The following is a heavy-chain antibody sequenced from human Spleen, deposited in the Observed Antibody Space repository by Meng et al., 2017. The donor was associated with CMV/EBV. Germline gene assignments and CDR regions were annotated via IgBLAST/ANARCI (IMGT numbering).Heavy chain of an antibody. Sequence: GESLKISCAASGFTFRSYAVHWVRQAPGRGLEWLTVVSYDGTNKYYADSVKGRFTISRDNSKNTLYLQMNSLRAEDTAVYYCAKEWAPHEHFDYWGQGTLVTVSS. J-gene: IGHJ4*02. CDR3: AKEWAPHEHFDY. V-gene: IGHV3-30*04. CDR1: GFTFRSYA. CDR2: VSYDGTNK.